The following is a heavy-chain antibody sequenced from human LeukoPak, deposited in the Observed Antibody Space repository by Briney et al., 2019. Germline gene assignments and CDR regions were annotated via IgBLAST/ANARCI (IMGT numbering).Heavy chain of an antibody. J-gene: IGHJ4*02. D-gene: IGHD4-11*01. CDR2: IYYSGST. CDR1: GGSISSGGYY. CDR3: ASSTTVTKGGDY. Sequence: SQTLSLTCTASGGSISSGGYYWSWIRQQPGKGLEWIGYIYYSGSTYYNPSIKSRVTISVDTSKNQFSLKLSSVTAADTAVYYCASSTTVTKGGDYWGQGTLVTVSS. V-gene: IGHV4-31*03.